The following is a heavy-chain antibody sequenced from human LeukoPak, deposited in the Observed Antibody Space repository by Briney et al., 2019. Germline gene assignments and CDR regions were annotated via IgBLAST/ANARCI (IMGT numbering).Heavy chain of an antibody. Sequence: ASVKVSCKASGYTFTGYYMHWVRQAPGQGLEWMGWINPNSGCTNYAQKFQGRVTMTRDTSISTAYMELSRLRSDDTAVYYCARASITMVRGAPPYYYYGMDVWGQGTTVTVSS. CDR1: GYTFTGYY. V-gene: IGHV1-2*02. J-gene: IGHJ6*02. D-gene: IGHD3-10*01. CDR3: ARASITMVRGAPPYYYYGMDV. CDR2: INPNSGCT.